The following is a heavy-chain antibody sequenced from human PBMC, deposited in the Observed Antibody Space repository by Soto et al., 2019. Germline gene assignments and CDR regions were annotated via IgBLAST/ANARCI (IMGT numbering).Heavy chain of an antibody. J-gene: IGHJ4*02. CDR2: ITCDGSNQ. CDR3: ARAPSGSYPEFDY. V-gene: IGHV3-30-3*01. D-gene: IGHD1-26*01. CDR1: GFIFSSYT. Sequence: VGSLRLSCAASGFIFSSYTMHWVRQAPGKGLEWVGVITCDGSNQYYADSVKGRFNISRDNSRNMLFLQMNSLRPDDTAVYYCARAPSGSYPEFDYWGQGT.